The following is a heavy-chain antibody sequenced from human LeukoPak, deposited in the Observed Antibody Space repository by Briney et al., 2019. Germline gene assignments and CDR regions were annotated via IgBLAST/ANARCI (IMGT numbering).Heavy chain of an antibody. J-gene: IGHJ4*02. CDR1: GGSISSSSYY. Sequence: SETLSLTCTVSGGSISSSSYYWGWIRQPPGKGLEWIGYIYYSGSTNYNPSLKSRVTISVDTSKNQFSLKLSSVTAADTAVYYCARANHGSGYYYFDYWGQGTLVTVSS. D-gene: IGHD3-10*01. CDR3: ARANHGSGYYYFDY. CDR2: IYYSGST. V-gene: IGHV4-61*05.